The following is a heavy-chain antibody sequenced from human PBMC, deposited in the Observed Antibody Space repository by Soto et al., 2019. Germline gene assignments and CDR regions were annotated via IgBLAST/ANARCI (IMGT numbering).Heavy chain of an antibody. CDR3: ARSITIFESWFDP. J-gene: IGHJ5*02. Sequence: SETLSLTCTVSGGSISSYYWSWIRQPPGKGLEWIGYIYYSGSTNYNPSLKSRVTISVDTSKNQFSLKLSSVTAADTAVYYCARSITIFESWFDPWGQGTLVTVSS. D-gene: IGHD3-3*01. V-gene: IGHV4-59*01. CDR2: IYYSGST. CDR1: GGSISSYY.